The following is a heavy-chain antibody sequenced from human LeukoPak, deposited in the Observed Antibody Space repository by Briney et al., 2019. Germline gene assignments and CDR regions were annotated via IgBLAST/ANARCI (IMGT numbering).Heavy chain of an antibody. CDR3: ARGHGVGATSWFDP. Sequence: SETLSLTCAVYGGSFSGYYWSWIRQPPGKGLEWIGEINHSGSTNYNPSLKSRVTISVDTSKNQFSLKLSSVTAADTAVYYCARGHGVGATSWFDPWGQGTLVTVFS. V-gene: IGHV4-34*01. CDR1: GGSFSGYY. CDR2: INHSGST. J-gene: IGHJ5*02. D-gene: IGHD2-15*01.